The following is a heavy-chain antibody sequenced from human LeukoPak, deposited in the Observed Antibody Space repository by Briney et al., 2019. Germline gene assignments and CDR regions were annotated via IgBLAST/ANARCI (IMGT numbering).Heavy chain of an antibody. Sequence: SETLSLTCTVSGGSISSYYWSWIRQPPGKGLEWIGYIYDSGRTNYNPSLKSRVTISVDTSKNQFSLKLSSVTAADTAVYYCARLRHYYGSGSYAYWGQGTLVTVSS. V-gene: IGHV4-59*12. CDR1: GGSISSYY. D-gene: IGHD3-10*01. CDR2: IYDSGRT. J-gene: IGHJ4*02. CDR3: ARLRHYYGSGSYAY.